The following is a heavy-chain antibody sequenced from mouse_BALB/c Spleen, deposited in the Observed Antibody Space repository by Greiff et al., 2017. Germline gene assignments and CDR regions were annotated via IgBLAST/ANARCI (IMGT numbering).Heavy chain of an antibody. CDR2: IRSKSNNYAT. CDR3: VRELRYAMDY. CDR1: GFTFNTYA. D-gene: IGHD1-1*01. V-gene: IGHV10-3*03. Sequence: EVQVVESGGGLVQPKGSLKLSCAASGFTFNTYAMHWVCQAPGKGLEWVARIRSKSNNYATYYADSVKDRFTISRDDSQSMLYLQMNNLKTEDTAMYYCVRELRYAMDYWGQGTSVTVSS. J-gene: IGHJ4*01.